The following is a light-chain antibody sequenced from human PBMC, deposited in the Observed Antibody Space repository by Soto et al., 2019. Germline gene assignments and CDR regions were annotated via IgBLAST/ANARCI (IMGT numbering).Light chain of an antibody. CDR1: QSIYFY. J-gene: IGKJ2*01. CDR2: DTS. V-gene: IGKV3-11*01. Sequence: EIVLTQSPATLSLSPGDRATLSCRASQSIYFYLAWYQQKRGQAPRLLIYDTSHRATGIPARFSGSGSETDFTLTNSSLEPEDFAVYYCVQRSIWPYTFGQGTKVEI. CDR3: VQRSIWPYT.